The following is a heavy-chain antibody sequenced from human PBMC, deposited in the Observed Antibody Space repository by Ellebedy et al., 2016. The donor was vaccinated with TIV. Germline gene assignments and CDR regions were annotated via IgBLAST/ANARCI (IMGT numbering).Heavy chain of an antibody. Sequence: PGGSLRLSCQTSGFSFANYWIAWVRQRPGKGLEGIGVIYPGDSDIRYSPSFQGQVTISADRSTSPAYLQWPSLKASDTAIYFCARHEGPSTALIGPYDYWGPGTLVTVSS. J-gene: IGHJ4*02. CDR3: ARHEGPSTALIGPYDY. D-gene: IGHD5-18*01. CDR2: IYPGDSDI. V-gene: IGHV5-51*01. CDR1: GFSFANYW.